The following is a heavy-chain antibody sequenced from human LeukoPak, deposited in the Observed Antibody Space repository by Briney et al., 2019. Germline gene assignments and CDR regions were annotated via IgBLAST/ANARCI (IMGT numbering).Heavy chain of an antibody. D-gene: IGHD4-17*01. CDR1: GYTFISYG. V-gene: IGHV1-18*01. CDR3: ARDLAMTTVTTQVG. Sequence: GASVKVSCKASGYTFISYGISWVRQAPGHGLEWMGWISAYNGNTNYAQKLQGRVTMTTDTSTSTAYMELRSLRSDDTAVYYCARDLAMTTVTTQVGWGQGTLVTASS. J-gene: IGHJ4*02. CDR2: ISAYNGNT.